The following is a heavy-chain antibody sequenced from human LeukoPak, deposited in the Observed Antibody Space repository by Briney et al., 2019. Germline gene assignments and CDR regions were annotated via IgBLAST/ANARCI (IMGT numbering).Heavy chain of an antibody. V-gene: IGHV3-21*01. CDR1: GFTFSSYR. CDR3: ARDVRRLQFDY. D-gene: IGHD5-24*01. Sequence: GGSLRLSCVASGFTFSSYRMNWVRQAPGKGLEWVSSITSSGSYIDYADSVKGRFTISRDNAKNSLYLQMNSLRAEDTAMYYCARDVRRLQFDYWGQGTLVTVSS. J-gene: IGHJ4*02. CDR2: ITSSGSYI.